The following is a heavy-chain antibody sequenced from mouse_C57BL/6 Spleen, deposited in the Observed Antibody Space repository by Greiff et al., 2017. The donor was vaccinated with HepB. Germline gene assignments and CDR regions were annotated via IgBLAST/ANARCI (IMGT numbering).Heavy chain of an antibody. D-gene: IGHD1-1*01. V-gene: IGHV5-6*01. J-gene: IGHJ4*01. Sequence: EVKLMESGGDLVKPGGSLKLSCAASGFTFSSYGMSWVRQTPDKRLEWVATISSGGSYTYYPDSVKGRFTISRDNAKNNLYLQMSSLKSEDTAMYYCARPQITTVVYYAMDYWGQGTSVTVSS. CDR3: ARPQITTVVYYAMDY. CDR1: GFTFSSYG. CDR2: ISSGGSYT.